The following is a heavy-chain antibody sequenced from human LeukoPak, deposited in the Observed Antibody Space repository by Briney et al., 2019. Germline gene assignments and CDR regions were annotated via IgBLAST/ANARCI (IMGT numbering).Heavy chain of an antibody. CDR2: ISAYNGNT. CDR3: ARARGIVVVVAATGSYYYMDV. J-gene: IGHJ6*03. CDR1: GYTFTSCG. V-gene: IGHV1-18*01. D-gene: IGHD2-15*01. Sequence: ASVKVSCKASGYTFTSCGISWVRQAPGQGLEWMGWISAYNGNTNYAQKLQGRVTMTTDTSTSTAYMELRSLRSDDTAVYYCARARGIVVVVAATGSYYYMDVWGKGTTVTVSS.